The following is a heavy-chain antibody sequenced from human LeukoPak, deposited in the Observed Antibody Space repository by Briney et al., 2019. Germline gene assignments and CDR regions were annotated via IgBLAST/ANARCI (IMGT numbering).Heavy chain of an antibody. V-gene: IGHV4-59*08. D-gene: IGHD3-3*01. CDR1: VDSISRYY. CDR2: IYYSGST. Sequence: SSETLSLTCTVPVDSISRYYWSWIRHPPRKGLEWVGHIYYSGSTNYNPSLKSRVTISVGTSNSQFSLKLSSVTAADTAVYYWARLERGILTPRNWFDPWGQGTLVTVSS. CDR3: ARLERGILTPRNWFDP. J-gene: IGHJ5*02.